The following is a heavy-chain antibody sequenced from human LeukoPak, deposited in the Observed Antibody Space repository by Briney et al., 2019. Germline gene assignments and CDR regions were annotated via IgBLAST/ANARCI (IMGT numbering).Heavy chain of an antibody. CDR3: ARGGPYSSSSLDY. V-gene: IGHV3-74*01. CDR2: SNSIGSST. J-gene: IGHJ4*02. D-gene: IGHD6-6*01. Sequence: PRGSLRLSCAASEFTFSRYWMHWVRQAPGKGLVWVSHSNSIGSSTYYADSVKGRFTISRDNAKNTLYLQMNSLRAEDTAVYYCARGGPYSSSSLDYWGQGTLVTVSS. CDR1: EFTFSRYW.